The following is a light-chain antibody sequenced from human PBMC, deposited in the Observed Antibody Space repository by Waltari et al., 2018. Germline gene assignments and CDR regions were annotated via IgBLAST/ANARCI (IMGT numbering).Light chain of an antibody. CDR3: QVWDSSSHHVV. CDR2: DDS. V-gene: IGLV3-21*04. CDR1: NIGSKS. Sequence: SYVLTQPPSVAVAPGKTARITCGGNNIGSKSVHWYQQKPGQAPVLVIYDDSDRPSGTPVRFSGSNSGNAPPLTLSRVEAGDEADYYCQVWDSSSHHVVFGGRTKPTVL. J-gene: IGLJ2*01.